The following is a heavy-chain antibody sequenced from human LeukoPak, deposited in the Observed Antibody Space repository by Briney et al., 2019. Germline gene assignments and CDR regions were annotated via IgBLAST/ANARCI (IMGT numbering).Heavy chain of an antibody. D-gene: IGHD4-23*01. V-gene: IGHV3-30*19. J-gene: IGHJ4*02. CDR2: ISNDASHK. CDR1: GFSFSSHG. CDR3: ARARSVGPPTGFDQ. Sequence: GRSLRLSCAASGFSFSSHGMHWVRQAPGKGLEWVAVISNDASHKFYADSVQGRFTISRDNSKNTLSLQMDTLRREDTAVYYCARARSVGPPTGFDQWGQGTPVTVSS.